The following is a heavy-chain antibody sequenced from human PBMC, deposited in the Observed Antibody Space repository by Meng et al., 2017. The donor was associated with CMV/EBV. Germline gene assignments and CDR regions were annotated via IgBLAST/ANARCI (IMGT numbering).Heavy chain of an antibody. CDR3: ARDRWVFYGSGSYYLYYYYYGMDV. Sequence: GESLKISCAASGFTFSSYWMSWVRQAPGKGLEWVANIKQDGSEKYYVDSVKGRFTISRDNAKNSLYLQMNSLRAEDTAVYYCARDRWVFYGSGSYYLYYYYYGMDVWGQGTTVTV. J-gene: IGHJ6*02. V-gene: IGHV3-7*01. D-gene: IGHD3-10*01. CDR2: IKQDGSEK. CDR1: GFTFSSYW.